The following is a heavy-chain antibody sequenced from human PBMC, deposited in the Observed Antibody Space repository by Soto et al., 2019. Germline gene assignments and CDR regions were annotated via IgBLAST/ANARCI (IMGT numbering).Heavy chain of an antibody. CDR3: AGGNALDV. V-gene: IGHV3-7*01. Sequence: LRLSCSASTFPFSTYWMTWVRQAPGKGLEWVANIHRDEIEKYYMDSVKGRFTISGDNAKNSLYLQMTSLRAEDTAVYYCAGGNALDVWGQGATVTVS. CDR1: TFPFSTYW. CDR2: IHRDEIEK. J-gene: IGHJ6*02.